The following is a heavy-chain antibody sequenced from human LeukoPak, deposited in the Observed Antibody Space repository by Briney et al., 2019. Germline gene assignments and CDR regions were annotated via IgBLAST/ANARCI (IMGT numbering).Heavy chain of an antibody. CDR2: IYHSGST. CDR1: GGSTSSSNW. D-gene: IGHD5-18*01. CDR3: VIRYKDYYYYGMDV. J-gene: IGHJ6*02. Sequence: SGTLSLTCAVSGGSTSSSNWWSWVRQPPGKGLEWIGEIYHSGSTNYNPSLKSRVTISVDKSKNQFSLKLSSVTAADTAVYYCVIRYKDYYYYGMDVWGQGTTVTVSS. V-gene: IGHV4-4*02.